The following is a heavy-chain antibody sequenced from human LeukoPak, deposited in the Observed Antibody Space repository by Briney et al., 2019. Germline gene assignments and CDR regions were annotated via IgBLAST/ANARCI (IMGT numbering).Heavy chain of an antibody. Sequence: PGGSLRLSCAASGFTFSNYWVTWVRQAPGKGLEWVATIKQDGSEKYYMDSVRGRFTISRDNAKNSLYLQMNSLRAEDTAVYYCASPEWLPDSIDIWGQGTMVTVSS. CDR1: GFTFSNYW. D-gene: IGHD3-3*01. J-gene: IGHJ3*02. CDR3: ASPEWLPDSIDI. CDR2: IKQDGSEK. V-gene: IGHV3-7*01.